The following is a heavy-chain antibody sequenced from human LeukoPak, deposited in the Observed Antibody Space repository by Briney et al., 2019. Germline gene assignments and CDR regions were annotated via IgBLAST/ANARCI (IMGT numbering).Heavy chain of an antibody. CDR3: ARSYYYDSSGTPDY. Sequence: GGSLRLACAASGFTFNTYVMHWVRQAPGKGLEWVAFTRHDGSNDYYTDSVKGRFTISRDNSKNTLYLQMNSLRAEDTAVYYCARSYYYDSSGTPDYWGQGTLVTVSS. J-gene: IGHJ4*02. D-gene: IGHD3-22*01. CDR1: GFTFNTYV. CDR2: TRHDGSND. V-gene: IGHV3-30*02.